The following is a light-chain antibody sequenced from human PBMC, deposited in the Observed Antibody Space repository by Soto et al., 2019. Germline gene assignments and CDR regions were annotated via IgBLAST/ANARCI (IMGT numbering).Light chain of an antibody. V-gene: IGLV2-11*01. CDR3: CSYAGSYTWV. J-gene: IGLJ3*02. CDR2: DVS. Sequence: QSALTQPRSVSGSPGQSVTISCTGTSSDVGGYNYVSWYQQHPGKAPKLMIYDVSKRPSWVPDRFSGSKSGNTASLTISGVQAEDEADYYCCSYAGSYTWVFGGGTKLTVL. CDR1: SSDVGGYNY.